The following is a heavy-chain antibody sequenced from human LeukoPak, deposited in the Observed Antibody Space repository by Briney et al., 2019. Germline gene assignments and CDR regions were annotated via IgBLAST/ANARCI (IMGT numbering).Heavy chain of an antibody. CDR3: ARSSGYYYTYDY. Sequence: SVKVSCKASGGTFSSYAISWVRQAPGQGLEWMGGIIPIFGTANYAQKFQGRVTITADESTSIAYMELSSLRSEDTAVYYCARSSGYYYTYDYWGQGTLVTVSS. J-gene: IGHJ4*02. V-gene: IGHV1-69*13. D-gene: IGHD3-22*01. CDR2: IIPIFGTA. CDR1: GGTFSSYA.